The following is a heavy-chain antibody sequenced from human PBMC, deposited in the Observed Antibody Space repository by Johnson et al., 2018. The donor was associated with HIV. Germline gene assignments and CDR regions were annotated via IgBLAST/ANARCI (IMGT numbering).Heavy chain of an antibody. D-gene: IGHD3-16*01. CDR2: IYSGGST. V-gene: IGHV3-66*01. CDR1: GFTFDDYG. J-gene: IGHJ3*02. Sequence: VQLVESGGGLVQPGGSLRLSCAASGFTFDDYGMSWVRQAPGKGLEWVSVIYSGGSTYYADSVKGRFTISRDNSKNTLYLQMNSLRAEDTAVYYCAKDKGVWGFDAFDIWGQGTMVTVSS. CDR3: AKDKGVWGFDAFDI.